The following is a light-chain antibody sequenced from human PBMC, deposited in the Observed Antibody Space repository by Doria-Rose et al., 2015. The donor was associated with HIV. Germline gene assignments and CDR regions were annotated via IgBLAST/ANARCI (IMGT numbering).Light chain of an antibody. J-gene: IGKJ1*01. CDR1: QRVNGGP. Sequence: EINLTQIPDRRPLPPGEHARLPGRPSQRVNGGPVAWHQQKPGQAPRLLIYGASSRATGIPDRFSGSGSGTDFTLTISRLEPEDFAVYYCQQYGSSPRTSGQGTKVEIK. CDR3: QQYGSSPRT. CDR2: GAS. V-gene: IGKV3-20*01.